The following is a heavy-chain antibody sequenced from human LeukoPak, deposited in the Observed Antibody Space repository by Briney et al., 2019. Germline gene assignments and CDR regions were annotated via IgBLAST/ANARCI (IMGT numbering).Heavy chain of an antibody. J-gene: IGHJ4*02. CDR2: IYSGGKV. D-gene: IGHD2-15*01. Sequence: GGSLRLSCAASGFTVSSTYMSWVRQAPGKGLEWVSVIYSGGKVYYIDSVKGRFTISRDTSKNTLYLRMNSLRAEDTAVYFCAGRHCSDGGCYFAGADPFDYWGQGTLVTVSS. CDR1: GFTVSSTY. CDR3: AGRHCSDGGCYFAGADPFDY. V-gene: IGHV3-53*01.